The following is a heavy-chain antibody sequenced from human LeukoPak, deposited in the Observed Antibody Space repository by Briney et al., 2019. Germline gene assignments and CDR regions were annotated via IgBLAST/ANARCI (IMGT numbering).Heavy chain of an antibody. CDR2: IKQDGSEK. D-gene: IGHD3-10*01. V-gene: IGHV3-7*01. J-gene: IGHJ5*02. CDR3: AGLFYYGSGSFA. CDR1: GFAFNTYW. Sequence: GGSLRLSCAASGFAFNTYWMNWVRQAPGKGLEWVANIKQDGSEKYYVDSVKGRFTISRDNAKNSLYLQMNSLRAEDTAVYYCAGLFYYGSGSFAWGLGTLVTVSS.